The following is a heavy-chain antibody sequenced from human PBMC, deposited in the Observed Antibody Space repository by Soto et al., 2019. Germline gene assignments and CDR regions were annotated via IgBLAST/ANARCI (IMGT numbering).Heavy chain of an antibody. J-gene: IGHJ4*02. CDR2: INPNNGGT. Sequence: GASVKVSCKASGYIFTGYYMHWVRQAPGQGLEWMGWINPNNGGTNYAQKFQGRVTMTRDTSISTAYLELSGLTSDDTAVYYCTRGASSGWSPSDFWGQGTLVTV. V-gene: IGHV1-2*02. CDR1: GYIFTGYY. CDR3: TRGASSGWSPSDF. D-gene: IGHD6-19*01.